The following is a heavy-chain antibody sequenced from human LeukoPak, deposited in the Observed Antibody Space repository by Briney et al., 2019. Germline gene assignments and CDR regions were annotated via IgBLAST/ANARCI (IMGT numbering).Heavy chain of an antibody. V-gene: IGHV4-59*01. CDR1: GGSISSYY. CDR3: ARGLVAYGMDV. D-gene: IGHD2-15*01. Sequence: TPSETLSLTCTVSGGSISSYYWSWIRQPPGKGLEWIGYIYYSGSTNYNPSLKSRVTISVDTSKNQFSLKLSSVTAADTAVYYCARGLVAYGMDVWGQGTTVTVSS. CDR2: IYYSGST. J-gene: IGHJ6*02.